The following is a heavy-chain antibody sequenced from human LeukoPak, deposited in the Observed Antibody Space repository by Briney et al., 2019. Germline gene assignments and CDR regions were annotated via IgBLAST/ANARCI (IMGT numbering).Heavy chain of an antibody. CDR3: ARSGSYYSAVDAFDI. J-gene: IGHJ3*02. D-gene: IGHD1-26*01. CDR2: INYTGST. CDR1: GGSFSGFY. Sequence: SDTLSLTCAVYGGSFSGFYWSWIRHVPGKGLEWIGEINYTGSTSYNPSLKSRVTISVDTSKNQFSLKLSSVTAADTAVYYCARSGSYYSAVDAFDIWGQGTMVTVSS. V-gene: IGHV4-34*01.